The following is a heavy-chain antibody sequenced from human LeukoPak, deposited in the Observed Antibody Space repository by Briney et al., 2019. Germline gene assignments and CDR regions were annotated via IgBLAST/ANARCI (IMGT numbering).Heavy chain of an antibody. CDR3: AREDCSGGSCYYFDY. V-gene: IGHV1-69*01. Sequence: SVKVSCKASGGTSSSYAISWVRQAPGQGLEWMGVIIPIFGTANYAQKFQGRVTITADESTSTAYMELSSLRSEDTAVYYCAREDCSGGSCYYFDYWGQGTLVTVSS. D-gene: IGHD2-15*01. CDR1: GGTSSSYA. CDR2: IIPIFGTA. J-gene: IGHJ4*02.